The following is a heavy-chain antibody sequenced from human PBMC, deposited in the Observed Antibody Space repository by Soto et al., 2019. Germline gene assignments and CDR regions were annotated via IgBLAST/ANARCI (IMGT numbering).Heavy chain of an antibody. CDR2: ISGSGSST. CDR3: AKTESFNGYYNAFDC. D-gene: IGHD3-9*01. CDR1: GLRCGGYA. J-gene: IGHJ4*02. V-gene: IGHV3-23*01. Sequence: GGSHILSCTASGLRCGGYALTWVRPAPGKGLEWVSAISGSGSSTYYADSVRGRFTISRDNSKNTLYLQMNSLRAGDTAVYYCAKTESFNGYYNAFDCWGQGTRVTVSS.